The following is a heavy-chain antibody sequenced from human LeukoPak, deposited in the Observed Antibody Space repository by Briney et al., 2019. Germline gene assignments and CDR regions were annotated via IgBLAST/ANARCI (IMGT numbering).Heavy chain of an antibody. V-gene: IGHV1-69*13. CDR1: GYTFTSYG. Sequence: ASVKVSCKASGYTFTSYGISWVRQAPGQGLEWMGGIIPIFGTANYAQKFQGRVTITADESTSTAYMELSSLRSEDTAVYYCARDRSLYCSSTSRVRWGQGTLVTVSS. J-gene: IGHJ4*02. CDR2: IIPIFGTA. D-gene: IGHD2-2*01. CDR3: ARDRSLYCSSTSRVR.